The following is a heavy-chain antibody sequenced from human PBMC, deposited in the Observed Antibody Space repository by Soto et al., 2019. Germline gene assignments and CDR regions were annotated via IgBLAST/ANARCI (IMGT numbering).Heavy chain of an antibody. J-gene: IGHJ6*02. D-gene: IGHD2-2*01. CDR1: GVTFSSYA. CDR3: ARAKELVPADPDNDDYYGMDV. V-gene: IGHV1-69*12. CDR2: IIPIFGTA. Sequence: QVQLVQSGAEVKKPGSSVKVSCKASGVTFSSYAISWVRQAPGQGLDWMGGIIPIFGTANYAQKIQGRVTITADESTSTAYLEVSSLRSEDTAVYYCARAKELVPADPDNDDYYGMDVWGQGTTVTVSS.